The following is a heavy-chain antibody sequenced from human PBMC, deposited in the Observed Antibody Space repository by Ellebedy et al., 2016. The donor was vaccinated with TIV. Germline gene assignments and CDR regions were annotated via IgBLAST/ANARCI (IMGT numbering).Heavy chain of an antibody. CDR1: GGTFSSYA. J-gene: IGHJ5*02. CDR2: IIPIFGTA. CDR3: ARSRPWGWFDP. Sequence: AASVNVSCKASGGTFSSYAISWVRQAPGQGLEWMGGIIPIFGTANYAQKFQGRVTITADESTSTAYMELSSLRSEDTAVYYCARSRPWGWFDPWGQGTLVTVSS. D-gene: IGHD1-26*01. V-gene: IGHV1-69*13.